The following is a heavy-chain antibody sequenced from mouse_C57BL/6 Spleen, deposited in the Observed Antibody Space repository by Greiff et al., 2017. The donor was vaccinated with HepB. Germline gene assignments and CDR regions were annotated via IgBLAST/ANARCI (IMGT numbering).Heavy chain of an antibody. V-gene: IGHV7-1*01. J-gene: IGHJ4*01. CDR3: ARESYYHYAMDY. Sequence: DVMLVESGGGLVQSGRSLRLSCATSGFTFSDFYMEWVRQAPGKGLEWIAASRNKANDYTTEYSASVKGRFIVSSDTSQSILYLQMNALRAEDTAIYYCARESYYHYAMDYWGQGTSVTVSS. CDR1: GFTFSDFY. D-gene: IGHD1-1*01. CDR2: SRNKANDYTT.